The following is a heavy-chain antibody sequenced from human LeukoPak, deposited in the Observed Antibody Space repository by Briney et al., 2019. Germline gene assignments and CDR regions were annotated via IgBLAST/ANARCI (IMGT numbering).Heavy chain of an antibody. D-gene: IGHD2-15*01. V-gene: IGHV4-30-4*01. CDR2: ISYSGSA. CDR3: ARVVVVAASNWFDP. J-gene: IGHJ5*02. CDR1: GASISSGDYY. Sequence: SQTLSLTCTVSGASISSGDYYWSWIRQPPGKGLEWIGYISYSGSAYYNPSLKSRVTISVDTSENQFSLRLSSVTAADTAVYYRARVVVVAASNWFDPWGQGTLVTVSS.